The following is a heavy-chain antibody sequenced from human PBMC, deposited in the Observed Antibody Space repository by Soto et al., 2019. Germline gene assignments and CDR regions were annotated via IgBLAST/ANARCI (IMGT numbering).Heavy chain of an antibody. CDR2: ISGSGGST. V-gene: IGHV3-23*01. CDR1: GFTFSSYA. CDR3: AKDLSRSTVTTLSDY. J-gene: IGHJ4*02. Sequence: EVQLLESGGGLVQPGGSLRLSCAASGFTFSSYAMSWVRQAPGKGLEWVSAISGSGGSTYYADSVKGQFTISRDNSKNTLDLQMNSLRAEDTAVYYCAKDLSRSTVTTLSDYWGQGTLVTVSS. D-gene: IGHD4-4*01.